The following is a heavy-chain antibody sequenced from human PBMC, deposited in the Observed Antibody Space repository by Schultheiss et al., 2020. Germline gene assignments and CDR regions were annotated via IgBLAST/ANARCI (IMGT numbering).Heavy chain of an antibody. CDR2: ISYDGSNK. CDR1: GFTFSSYA. CDR3: GKDHYGDFSFDY. V-gene: IGHV3-30-3*01. D-gene: IGHD4-17*01. J-gene: IGHJ4*02. Sequence: GGSLRLSCAASGFTFSSYAMHWVRQAPGKGLEWVAVISYDGSNKYYADSVKGRFTISRDNSKNTLFLQMNSLRAEDTALYYCGKDHYGDFSFDYWGQGTLVTVSS.